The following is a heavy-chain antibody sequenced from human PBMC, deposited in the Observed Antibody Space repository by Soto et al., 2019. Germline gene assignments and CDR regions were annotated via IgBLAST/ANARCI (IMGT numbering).Heavy chain of an antibody. Sequence: ASVKFSCKVSGYTLTELSMHWVRQAPGKGLEWMGGFDPEDGETIYAQKFQGRVTMTEDTSTDTAYMELSSLRSEDTAVYYCATDLATLRFLEWLPEFEPWGKGTLVTVSS. CDR1: GYTLTELS. CDR3: ATDLATLRFLEWLPEFEP. J-gene: IGHJ5*02. CDR2: FDPEDGET. V-gene: IGHV1-24*01. D-gene: IGHD3-3*01.